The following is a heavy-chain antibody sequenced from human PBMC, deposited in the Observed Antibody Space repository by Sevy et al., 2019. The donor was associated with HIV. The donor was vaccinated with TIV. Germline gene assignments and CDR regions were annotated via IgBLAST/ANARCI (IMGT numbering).Heavy chain of an antibody. Sequence: SDTLSLTCTVSGGSISSYYWSWIRQPPGKGLEWIGYIYYSGSTNYNPSLKSRVTISVDTSKNQFSLKLSSVTAADTAVYYCARVESFGELENWVDPWGQGTLVTVSS. V-gene: IGHV4-59*13. CDR1: GGSISSYY. D-gene: IGHD3-10*01. J-gene: IGHJ5*02. CDR3: ARVESFGELENWVDP. CDR2: IYYSGST.